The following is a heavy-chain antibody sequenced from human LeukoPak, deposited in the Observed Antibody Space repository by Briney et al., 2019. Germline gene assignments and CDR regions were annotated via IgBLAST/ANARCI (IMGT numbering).Heavy chain of an antibody. CDR1: GYTFTSYY. CDR2: INPNSGVT. Sequence: ASVKVSCKASGYTFTSYYMHWVRQAPGQGLEWMGWINPNSGVTNYAQKFQGRVTMTRDTSISTVYMELSRLRSDDTAVYYCARQGALVKGIDYWGQGTLVTVSS. D-gene: IGHD6-13*01. CDR3: ARQGALVKGIDY. V-gene: IGHV1-2*02. J-gene: IGHJ4*02.